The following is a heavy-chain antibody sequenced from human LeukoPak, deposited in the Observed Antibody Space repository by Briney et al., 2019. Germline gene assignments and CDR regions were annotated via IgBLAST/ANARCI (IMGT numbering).Heavy chain of an antibody. Sequence: GGSLRLSCAASGFTFSSYAMSWVRQAPGKGLEWVSAISGSGGSTYYADSVKGRFTISRDNSKNTLYLQMNSLRAEDTAVYYCAKSMVRGLTRDWFDPWGQGTLVTVSS. J-gene: IGHJ5*02. CDR1: GFTFSSYA. D-gene: IGHD3-10*01. CDR2: ISGSGGST. CDR3: AKSMVRGLTRDWFDP. V-gene: IGHV3-23*01.